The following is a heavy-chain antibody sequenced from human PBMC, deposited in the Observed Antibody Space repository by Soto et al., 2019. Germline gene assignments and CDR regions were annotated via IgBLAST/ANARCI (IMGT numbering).Heavy chain of an antibody. D-gene: IGHD1-1*01. CDR3: AKDLHGFTWSVDD. Sequence: GVSLSLSCEASGFTFGTYAMNWVRQAPGKGLEWVSVVSGSGDSTYYADSVKGRFTITRDNSKNTLYLQMNSLRAEDTAVYYWAKDLHGFTWSVDDWGQGSLVTVSS. CDR2: VSGSGDST. J-gene: IGHJ4*02. V-gene: IGHV3-23*01. CDR1: GFTFGTYA.